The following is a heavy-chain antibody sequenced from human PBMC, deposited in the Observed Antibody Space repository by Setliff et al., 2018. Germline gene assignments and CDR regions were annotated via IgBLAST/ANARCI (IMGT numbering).Heavy chain of an antibody. Sequence: PSETLSLTCTVSGGSVGSDFSYWTWIRQPAGKGLEWIGQIYTTWSTNYNPSLKSRVTISLDTSKNQFSLSLTSVTAADTAVYYCARTGTYRYFDSWGQGTRVTVSS. CDR1: GGSVGSDFSY. CDR2: IYTTWST. CDR3: ARTGTYRYFDS. D-gene: IGHD1-1*01. J-gene: IGHJ4*02. V-gene: IGHV4-61*09.